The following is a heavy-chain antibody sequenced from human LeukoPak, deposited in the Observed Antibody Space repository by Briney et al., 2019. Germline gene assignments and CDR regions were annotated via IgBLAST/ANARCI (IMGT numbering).Heavy chain of an antibody. D-gene: IGHD2-2*01. Sequence: ASVKVSCKASGGTFSSYAISWVRQAPGQGLEWMGGIIPIFGTANYAQKFQGRVTITADESTSTAYMELSSLRSEDTAVYYCARDHPAPGLLFDYWGQGTLVTVSS. J-gene: IGHJ4*02. CDR2: IIPIFGTA. V-gene: IGHV1-69*13. CDR3: ARDHPAPGLLFDY. CDR1: GGTFSSYA.